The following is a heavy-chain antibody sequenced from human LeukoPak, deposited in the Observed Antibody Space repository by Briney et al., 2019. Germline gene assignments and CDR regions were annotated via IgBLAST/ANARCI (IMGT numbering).Heavy chain of an antibody. Sequence: GGSLRLSCAASGFTFSSYWMTWVRQGPGKGLEWVANIKPDGSLIYYVDSVKGRFTTSRDNAKNSLYLQMNSLRAEDTAVYYCAKWELYSGFYYIDYWGQGPLATVSS. CDR2: IKPDGSLI. J-gene: IGHJ4*02. CDR1: GFTFSSYW. D-gene: IGHD1-26*01. CDR3: AKWELYSGFYYIDY. V-gene: IGHV3-7*01.